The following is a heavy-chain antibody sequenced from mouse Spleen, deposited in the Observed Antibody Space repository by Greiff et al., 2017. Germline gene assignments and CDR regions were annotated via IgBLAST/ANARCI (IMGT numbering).Heavy chain of an antibody. Sequence: EVQLQQPGAELVKPGASVKLSCKASGYTFTSYWMHWVKQRPGRGLEWIGRIDPEDGETKYAPKFQGKATITADTSSNTAYLQLSSLTSEDTAVYYCARSDYGLSWFAYWGQGTLVTVSA. J-gene: IGHJ3*01. V-gene: IGHV14-2*01. CDR1: GYTFTSYW. CDR3: ARSDYGLSWFAY. D-gene: IGHD1-2*01. CDR2: IDPEDGET.